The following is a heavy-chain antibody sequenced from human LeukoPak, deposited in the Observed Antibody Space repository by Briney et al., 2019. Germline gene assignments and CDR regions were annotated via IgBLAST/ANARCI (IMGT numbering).Heavy chain of an antibody. CDR2: IYYSGST. Sequence: SETLSLTCTVSGGSISSYYWGWIRQPPGKGLEWIGYIYYSGSTNYNPSLKSRVTISVDTSKNQFSLKLSSVTAADTAVYYCARHGGYQLLSWFDPWGQGTLVTVSS. CDR1: GGSISSYY. CDR3: ARHGGYQLLSWFDP. J-gene: IGHJ5*02. V-gene: IGHV4-59*08. D-gene: IGHD2-2*01.